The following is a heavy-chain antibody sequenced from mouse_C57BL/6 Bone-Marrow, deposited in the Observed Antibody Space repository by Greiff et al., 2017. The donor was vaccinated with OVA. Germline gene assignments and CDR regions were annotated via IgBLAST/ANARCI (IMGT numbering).Heavy chain of an antibody. J-gene: IGHJ4*01. V-gene: IGHV5-4*01. Sequence: EVQRVESGGGLVKPGGSLKLSCAASGFTFSSYAMSWVRQTPEKRLEWVATISDGGSYTYYPDNVKGRFTISRDNAKNNLYLQMSHLKSEDTAMYYCARERYYGSNYAMDYWGQGTSVTVSS. D-gene: IGHD1-1*01. CDR1: GFTFSSYA. CDR3: ARERYYGSNYAMDY. CDR2: ISDGGSYT.